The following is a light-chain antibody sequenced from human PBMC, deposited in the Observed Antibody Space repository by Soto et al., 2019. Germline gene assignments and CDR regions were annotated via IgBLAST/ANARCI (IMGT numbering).Light chain of an antibody. CDR2: GAS. CDR3: QQYNNWRT. V-gene: IGKV3-15*01. J-gene: IGKJ1*01. CDR1: QTISDN. Sequence: EIVLTQSPAPLSVSPRERATLSCRTSQTISDNLALYQQRPGQAPRLLIYGASTRATGVPARFSGGGSGTEFTLTISSLQSEDFAGYYCQQYNNWRTFGQGTKVEIK.